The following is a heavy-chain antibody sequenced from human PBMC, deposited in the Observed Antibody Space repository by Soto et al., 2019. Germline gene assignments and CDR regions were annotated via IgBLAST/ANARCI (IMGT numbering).Heavy chain of an antibody. CDR3: ARGPTTQSQIVPSWFDP. CDR1: GGSVSSAAYS. CDR2: IYHSDNT. D-gene: IGHD1-1*01. V-gene: IGHV4-30-2*01. Sequence: PSETLSLTCAVSGGSVSSAAYSWNWIRQPPGKDLEWIGFIYHSDNTYYNPSLQSRVTISADRSKNQFSLELSSVTAADTAVYYCARGPTTQSQIVPSWFDPWGQGTLVTVSS. J-gene: IGHJ5*02.